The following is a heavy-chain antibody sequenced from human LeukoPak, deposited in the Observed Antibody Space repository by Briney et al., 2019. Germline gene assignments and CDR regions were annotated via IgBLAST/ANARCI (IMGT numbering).Heavy chain of an antibody. D-gene: IGHD3-22*01. V-gene: IGHV3-9*01. CDR3: AKGPYYDSSGVDY. CDR1: GFTFDDYA. Sequence: PGRSLRLSCAASGFTFDDYAMHWVQQAPGKGLEWVSGINWNSGSIGYADSVKGRFTISRDNAKNSLYLQMNSLRAEDTALYYCAKGPYYDSSGVDYWGQGTLVTVSS. CDR2: INWNSGSI. J-gene: IGHJ4*02.